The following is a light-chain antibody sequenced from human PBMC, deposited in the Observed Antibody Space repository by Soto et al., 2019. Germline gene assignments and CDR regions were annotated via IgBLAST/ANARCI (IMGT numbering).Light chain of an antibody. V-gene: IGKV3-20*01. CDR2: GAS. J-gene: IGKJ3*01. Sequence: EIVLTQSPGTLSLSAGERATLSCRASQTISSNYLAWYQQKPGQAPRLLIFGASYRASGVPGRFSGSGSGTDFALTISRLEPEELEVYYCQQYGRSPPEFTFGPGTNVDIK. CDR3: QQYGRSPPEFT. CDR1: QTISSNY.